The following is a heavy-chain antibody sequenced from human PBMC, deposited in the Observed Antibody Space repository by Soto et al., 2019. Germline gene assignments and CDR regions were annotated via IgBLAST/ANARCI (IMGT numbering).Heavy chain of an antibody. CDR3: ANGGDYGDYVLMGAFDI. J-gene: IGHJ3*02. CDR2: ISAYNGNT. D-gene: IGHD4-17*01. V-gene: IGHV1-18*01. Sequence: ASVKVSCKASGYTFTSYGINWVRQAPGQGLEWMGWISAYNGNTNYAQKLQGRVTMTTDTSTSTAYMELRSLRSDDTAVYYCANGGDYGDYVLMGAFDIWGQGTMVTVSS. CDR1: GYTFTSYG.